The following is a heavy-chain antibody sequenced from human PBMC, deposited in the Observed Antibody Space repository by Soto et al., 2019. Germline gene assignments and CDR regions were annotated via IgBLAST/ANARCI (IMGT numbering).Heavy chain of an antibody. CDR3: ERGGNTDY. CDR1: GGSFSGYY. J-gene: IGHJ4*02. V-gene: IGHV4-34*01. D-gene: IGHD2-2*02. Sequence: SETLSLTCAVYGGSFSGYYWSWIRQPPGKGLEWIGEINHSGSTNYNPSLKSRVTISVDTSKNQFSLKLSSVTAADTAVYYCERGGNTDYWGQGTLVTVSS. CDR2: INHSGST.